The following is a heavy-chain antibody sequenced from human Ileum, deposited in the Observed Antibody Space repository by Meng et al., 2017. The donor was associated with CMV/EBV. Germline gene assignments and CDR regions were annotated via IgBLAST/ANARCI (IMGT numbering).Heavy chain of an antibody. D-gene: IGHD1-26*01. CDR1: GYTFTGYY. CDR3: ARDPHSWTGVFEY. V-gene: IGHV1-2*02. CDR2: INPRSGDT. Sequence: ASVKVSCKASGYTFTGYYIHWVRQAPGQGLEWMGWINPRSGDTKYAPSLQGRVTLTRDTSINTAFMDLTSLTSDDTAVYYCARDPHSWTGVFEYWAQGKLVT. J-gene: IGHJ4*02.